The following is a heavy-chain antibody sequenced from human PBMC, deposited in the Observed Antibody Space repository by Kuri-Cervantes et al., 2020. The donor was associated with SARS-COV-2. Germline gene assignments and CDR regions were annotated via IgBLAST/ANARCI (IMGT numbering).Heavy chain of an antibody. V-gene: IGHV1-69*13. CDR3: ARSQGYCTANSCSWNWFDP. Sequence: SVKVSCKASGGTFSSYSVNWVRQAPGQGLEWMGRIIPTIDTTTYAQKFQGRVIFTADESSSTAYMEVNSLTSEDTAVYFCARSQGYCTANSCSWNWFDPWGQGTQVTVSS. D-gene: IGHD2-8*02. J-gene: IGHJ5*02. CDR2: IIPTIDTT. CDR1: GGTFSSYS.